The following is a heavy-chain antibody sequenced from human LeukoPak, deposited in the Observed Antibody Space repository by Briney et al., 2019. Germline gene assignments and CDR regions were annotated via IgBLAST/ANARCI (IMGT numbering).Heavy chain of an antibody. D-gene: IGHD5-18*01. CDR3: ARHGYNYGLDY. V-gene: IGHV4-39*01. CDR2: ISYSGTT. Sequence: PSETLSLTCTVSGDSLSNSNYYWGWIRQPPGKGLEWTGTISYSGTTYYSPALKSRVTISVETSKNQFSLKLSSVTAADTAVYYCARHGYNYGLDYWGQGTLVTVSS. J-gene: IGHJ4*02. CDR1: GDSLSNSNYY.